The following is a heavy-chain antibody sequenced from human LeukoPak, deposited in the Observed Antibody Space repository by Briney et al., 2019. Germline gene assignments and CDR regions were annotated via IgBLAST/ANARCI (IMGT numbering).Heavy chain of an antibody. Sequence: SGPTLVNPTQTLTLTYTFSGFSLSTSGVGVGWIRQPPGKALECLALIYRDDDKRYSPSLKSRLTITKDTSKNQVVLTMTNMDPVDTATYYCAHGYCSGKWFDPWGPGNPVTVSS. CDR2: IYRDDDK. CDR1: GFSLSTSGVG. CDR3: AHGYCSGKWFDP. V-gene: IGHV2-5*02. J-gene: IGHJ5*02. D-gene: IGHD3-10*01.